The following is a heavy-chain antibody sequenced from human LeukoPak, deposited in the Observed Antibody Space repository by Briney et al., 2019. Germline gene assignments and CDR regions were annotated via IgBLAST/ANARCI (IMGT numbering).Heavy chain of an antibody. J-gene: IGHJ6*03. D-gene: IGHD3-10*01. CDR3: ARAVVVRGVIRGYYYYYMDV. Sequence: SETLSLTCTVSGGSISSSSYYWGWIRQPPGKGLEWIGSIYYSGSTYYNPSLKSRVTISVDTSKNQFSLKLSSVTAADTAVYYCARAVVVRGVIRGYYYYYMDVWGKGTTVTISS. CDR1: GGSISSSSYY. CDR2: IYYSGST. V-gene: IGHV4-39*07.